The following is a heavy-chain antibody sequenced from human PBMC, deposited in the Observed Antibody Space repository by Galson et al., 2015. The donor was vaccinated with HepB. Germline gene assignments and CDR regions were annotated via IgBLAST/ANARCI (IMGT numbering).Heavy chain of an antibody. CDR2: INPNSGGT. V-gene: IGHV1-2*04. J-gene: IGHJ6*02. CDR1: GYTFTSYY. D-gene: IGHD3-10*01. CDR3: ARDVLRMVRGVQVTGYGMDV. Sequence: SVKVSCKASGYTFTSYYMHWVRQAPGQGLEWMGWINPNSGGTNYAQKFQGWVTMTRDTSISTAYMELSRLRSDDTAVYYCARDVLRMVRGVQVTGYGMDVWGQGTTVTVSS.